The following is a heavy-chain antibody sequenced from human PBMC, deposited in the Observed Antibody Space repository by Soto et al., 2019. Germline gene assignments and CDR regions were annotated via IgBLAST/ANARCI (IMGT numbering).Heavy chain of an antibody. D-gene: IGHD5-12*01. Sequence: GGSLRLSCAASGFTFSSYAMHWVRQAPGKGLEWVAVISYDGSNKYYADSVKGRFTSSRDNSKNTLYLQMNSLRAEDTAVYYCARVWDGYNPLFDYWGQGTLVTVSS. CDR2: ISYDGSNK. V-gene: IGHV3-30-3*01. J-gene: IGHJ4*02. CDR1: GFTFSSYA. CDR3: ARVWDGYNPLFDY.